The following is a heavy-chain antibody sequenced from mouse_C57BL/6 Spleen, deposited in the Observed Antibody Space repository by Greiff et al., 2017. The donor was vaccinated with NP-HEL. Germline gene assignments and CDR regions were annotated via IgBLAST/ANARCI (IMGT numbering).Heavy chain of an antibody. Sequence: VKLMESGPELVKPGDSVKISCKASGYAFSSSWMNWVKQRPGKGLEWIGRIYPGDGDTNYNGKLKGKATLTADKSSSTAYMQLSSLTSEDSAVYFCAREDAYWGQGTLVTVSA. V-gene: IGHV1-82*01. CDR2: IYPGDGDT. J-gene: IGHJ3*01. CDR3: AREDAY. CDR1: GYAFSSSW.